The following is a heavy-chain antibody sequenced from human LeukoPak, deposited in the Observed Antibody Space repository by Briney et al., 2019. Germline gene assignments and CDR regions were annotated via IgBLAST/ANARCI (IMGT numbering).Heavy chain of an antibody. CDR3: ARHLADNWFDP. V-gene: IGHV5-10-1*01. Sequence: LGESLNISCKCSGYSFTTYWISWVRQMPGKGLEWMGRIDPSDAYTNYSPSFQGHVTISVDKSISTAYLPWSSLKASDTAMYYCARHLADNWFDPWGQGTLVTVSS. CDR2: IDPSDAYT. J-gene: IGHJ5*02. CDR1: GYSFTTYW.